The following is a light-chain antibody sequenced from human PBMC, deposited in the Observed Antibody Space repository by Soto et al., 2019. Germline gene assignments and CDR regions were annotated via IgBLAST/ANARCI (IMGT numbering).Light chain of an antibody. CDR1: NTDLGVYNY. J-gene: IGLJ3*02. V-gene: IGLV2-14*01. CDR3: SSSTASNTWV. CDR2: EVT. Sequence: QSALTQPASVSGSLGQSITISCTGTNTDLGVYNYVSWYQQYPGTAPKVMIYEVTNRPSGVSNRFSGSKSGNTASLTISGLQAEDEADYYCSSSTASNTWVFGGGTKVAVL.